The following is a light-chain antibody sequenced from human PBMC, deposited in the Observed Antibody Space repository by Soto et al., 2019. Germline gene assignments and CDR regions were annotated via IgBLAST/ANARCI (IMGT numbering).Light chain of an antibody. V-gene: IGKV3-11*01. CDR1: QSVSSY. CDR2: DAS. CDR3: QQRSNWPPVFT. Sequence: EIVLTQSPATLSLSPGERATLSCRASQSVSSYLAWYQQKPGQAPRLLIYDASSRATGIPARFSGSGSGTAFTLTISSLEPEHFAVYYCQQRSNWPPVFTFGPGTKVDIK. J-gene: IGKJ3*01.